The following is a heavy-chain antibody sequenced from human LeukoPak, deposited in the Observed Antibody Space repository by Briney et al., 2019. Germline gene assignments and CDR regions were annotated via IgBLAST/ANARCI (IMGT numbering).Heavy chain of an antibody. CDR1: GFTFSSYW. CDR3: ARDYN. J-gene: IGHJ4*02. V-gene: IGHV3-7*01. CDR2: IKQDGSEK. Sequence: GGSLRLSCAGSGFTFSSYWMSWVRQAPGKGLEWVANIKQDGSEKYYVDSVKGRFTISRDNAKNSLYLQMNSLRAEDTAVYYCARDYNLGQGTLVTVSS.